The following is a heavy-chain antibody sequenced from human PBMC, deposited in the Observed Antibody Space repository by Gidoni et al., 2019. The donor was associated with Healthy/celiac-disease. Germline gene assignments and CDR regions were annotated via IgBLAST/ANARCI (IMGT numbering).Heavy chain of an antibody. V-gene: IGHV3-33*01. J-gene: IGHJ3*02. D-gene: IGHD4-17*01. CDR2: IWYDGSNK. CDR3: ARDPPYGDYEDAFDI. Sequence: QVQLVESGGGVVQPGRSLRLSCAASGFPFSSYGMHWVRQAPGKGLEWVAVIWYDGSNKYYADSVKGRFTISRDNSKNTLYLQMNSLRAEDTAVYYCARDPPYGDYEDAFDIWGQGTMVTVSS. CDR1: GFPFSSYG.